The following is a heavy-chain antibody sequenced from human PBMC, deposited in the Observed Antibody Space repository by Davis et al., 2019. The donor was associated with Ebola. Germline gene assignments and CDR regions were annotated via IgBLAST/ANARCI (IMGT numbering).Heavy chain of an antibody. D-gene: IGHD2-2*02. CDR3: ARVRAGVPAAIRGVGRYYYYGMDV. Sequence: GESLKISCAASGFTFSSYWMSWVRQAPGKGLEWVANIKQDGSEKYYVDSVKGRFTISRDNAKNSLYLQMNSLRAEDTAVYYCARVRAGVPAAIRGVGRYYYYGMDVWGQGTTVTVSS. CDR2: IKQDGSEK. J-gene: IGHJ6*02. CDR1: GFTFSSYW. V-gene: IGHV3-7*01.